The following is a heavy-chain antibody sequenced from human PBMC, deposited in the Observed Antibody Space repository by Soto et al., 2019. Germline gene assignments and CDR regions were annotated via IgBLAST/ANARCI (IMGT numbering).Heavy chain of an antibody. J-gene: IGHJ4*02. D-gene: IGHD3-22*01. CDR2: INPSGGST. V-gene: IGHV1-46*01. Sequence: ASVKVSCKASGYTFTNYYMHWVRQAPGQGLEWMGIINPSGGSTSYAQKFQGRVTMTRDTSTSTVYMELSSLRSEDTAVYYCARDVDDDSSGYYFDYWGQGTLVTVSS. CDR1: GYTFTNYY. CDR3: ARDVDDDSSGYYFDY.